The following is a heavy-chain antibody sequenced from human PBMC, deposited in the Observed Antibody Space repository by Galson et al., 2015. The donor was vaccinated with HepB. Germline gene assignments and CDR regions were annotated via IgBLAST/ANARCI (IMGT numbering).Heavy chain of an antibody. CDR1: DSVSSNSGT. CDR2: TYYRSTWQS. D-gene: IGHD5/OR15-5a*01. Sequence: DSVSSNSGTWDWIRLSPSRGLEWLGRTYYRSTWQSDYAVSLRSRIIINVDTSKNQFSLQLNSLTPEDTAVYYCARGVPYFDYWAQGTLFTVSS. CDR3: ARGVPYFDY. V-gene: IGHV6-1*01. J-gene: IGHJ4*02.